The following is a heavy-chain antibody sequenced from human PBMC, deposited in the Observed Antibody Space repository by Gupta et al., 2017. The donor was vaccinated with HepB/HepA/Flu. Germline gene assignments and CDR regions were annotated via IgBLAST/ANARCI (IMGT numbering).Heavy chain of an antibody. Sequence: QVPLVQSGSEVKKPGSSVKVSCTASGGTFGNSAISWVRQAPGQGLEWMGGIIPIFGATNYAPKFQGRLTITADKSTTTVDMEMSGLRSEDTALYYCATQSIAMAGRRPVLLYMGLWAKGTTIIVSS. CDR1: GGTFGNSA. V-gene: IGHV1-69*06. D-gene: IGHD6-19*01. CDR2: IIPIFGAT. J-gene: IGHJ6*03. CDR3: ATQSIAMAGRRPVLLYMGL.